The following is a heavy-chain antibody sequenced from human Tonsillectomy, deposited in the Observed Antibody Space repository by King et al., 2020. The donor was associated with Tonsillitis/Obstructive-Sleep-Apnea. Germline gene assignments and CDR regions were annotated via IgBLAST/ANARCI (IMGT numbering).Heavy chain of an antibody. CDR2: INPSGGST. Sequence: QLVQSGAEVKKPGASVKVSCKASGYTFTSYYMHWVRQAPGQGLEWMGIINPSGGSTSYAQKFQGRVTMTRDTSTSTVYKELSSLRSEDTAVYYCARGEGIVVVPAAIGYYYWGQGTLVTVSS. CDR1: GYTFTSYY. CDR3: ARGEGIVVVPAAIGYYY. V-gene: IGHV1-46*01. D-gene: IGHD2-2*02. J-gene: IGHJ4*02.